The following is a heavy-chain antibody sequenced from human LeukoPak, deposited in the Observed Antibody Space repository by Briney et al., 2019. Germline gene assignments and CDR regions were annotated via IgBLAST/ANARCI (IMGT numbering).Heavy chain of an antibody. J-gene: IGHJ6*02. CDR1: GFIVSSDY. D-gene: IGHD3-9*01. Sequence: PGGPLRLSCAVSGFIVSSDYMSWVRQPPGKGLEWIGEINHSGSTNYNPSLKSRVTISVDTSKNQFSLKLSSVTAADTAVYYCARDRILTGYYYYYYGMDVWGQGTTVTVSS. CDR3: ARDRILTGYYYYYYGMDV. V-gene: IGHV4-34*01. CDR2: INHSGST.